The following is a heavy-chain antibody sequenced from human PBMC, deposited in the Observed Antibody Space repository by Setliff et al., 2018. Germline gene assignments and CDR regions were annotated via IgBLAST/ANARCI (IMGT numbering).Heavy chain of an antibody. J-gene: IGHJ4*02. D-gene: IGHD3-22*01. CDR2: VSHSGSP. V-gene: IGHV4-38-2*02. Sequence: NPSETLSLTCDVSGYSFKSDDYWAWIRQSPGRGLEWIGSVSHSGSPYYNPSLKSRVSISEDRSKNRLSLKLSSVIAADTAVYYCARESRYYYDNLGTLDYWGQGTLVTVS. CDR1: GYSFKSDDY. CDR3: ARESRYYYDNLGTLDY.